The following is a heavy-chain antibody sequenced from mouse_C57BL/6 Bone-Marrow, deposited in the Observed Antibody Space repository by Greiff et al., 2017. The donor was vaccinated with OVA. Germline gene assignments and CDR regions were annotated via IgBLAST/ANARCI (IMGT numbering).Heavy chain of an antibody. Sequence: DVMLVESGGGLVQPGGSLSLSCAASGFTFTDYYMSWVRQPPGKALEWLGFIRNKANGYTTEYSASVKGRFTISRDNSQSILYLQMNALRAEDSATYYCARSAAQATSFYAMDYWGQGTSVTVSS. V-gene: IGHV7-3*01. CDR2: IRNKANGYTT. CDR3: ARSAAQATSFYAMDY. D-gene: IGHD3-2*02. J-gene: IGHJ4*01. CDR1: GFTFTDYY.